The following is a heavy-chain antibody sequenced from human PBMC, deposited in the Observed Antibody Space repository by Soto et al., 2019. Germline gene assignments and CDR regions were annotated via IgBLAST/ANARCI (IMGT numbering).Heavy chain of an antibody. CDR2: IYYSGST. D-gene: IGHD4-17*01. Sequence: SETLSLTCTVSGGSISSYYWSWIRQPPGKGLEWIGYIYYSGSTNYNPSLKSRVTISVDTSKNQFSLKLSSVTAADTAVYYCARDRRRMTTVRAFGAFDIWGQGTMVTVSS. CDR3: ARDRRRMTTVRAFGAFDI. J-gene: IGHJ3*02. CDR1: GGSISSYY. V-gene: IGHV4-59*01.